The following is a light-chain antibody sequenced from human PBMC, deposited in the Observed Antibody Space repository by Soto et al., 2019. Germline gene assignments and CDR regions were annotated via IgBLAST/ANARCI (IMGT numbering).Light chain of an antibody. CDR1: QSVSPTS. CDR3: QQYGGPIT. CDR2: GAS. V-gene: IGKV3-20*01. Sequence: EIVVTQSPGTLSLSPGERATLSCRASQSVSPTSLAWYQQRPGQAPRRLIYGASTRATGITDRFRGSGSGTDFTLTISRLEPEDFAVYYCQQYGGPITFGQGTRLEIK. J-gene: IGKJ5*01.